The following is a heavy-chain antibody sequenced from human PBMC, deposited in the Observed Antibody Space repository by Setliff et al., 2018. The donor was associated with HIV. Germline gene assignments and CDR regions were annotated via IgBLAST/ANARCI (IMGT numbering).Heavy chain of an antibody. D-gene: IGHD1-1*01. V-gene: IGHV1-69*05. CDR2: IIPIFGTA. CDR3: AIQCPERRGWCAFDI. CDR1: GGTFSSYA. Sequence: SVKVSCKASGGTFSSYAISWVRQAPGQGLEWMGGIIPIFGTANYAQKFQDRVTITTDESTSTAYMELSSLRSEDTAVYYCAIQCPERRGWCAFDIWGQGTMVTVSS. J-gene: IGHJ3*02.